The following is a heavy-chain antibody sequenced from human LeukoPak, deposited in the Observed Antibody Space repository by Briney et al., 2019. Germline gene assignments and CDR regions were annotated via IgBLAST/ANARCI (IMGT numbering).Heavy chain of an antibody. CDR2: ISSSGSII. CDR1: GFTFSDYY. Sequence: GGSLRLSCAASGFTFSDYYMSWIRQAPGKGLEWVSYISSSGSIIYYADSVKGRFTISRDNAKNSLYLQMNSLRAKDTAVYYCASGRLEEKGPYYFDYWGQGTLVTVSS. CDR3: ASGRLEEKGPYYFDY. V-gene: IGHV3-11*01. D-gene: IGHD3-16*01. J-gene: IGHJ4*02.